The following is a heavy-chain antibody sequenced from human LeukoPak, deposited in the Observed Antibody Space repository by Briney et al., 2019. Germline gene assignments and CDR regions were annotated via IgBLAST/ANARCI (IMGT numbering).Heavy chain of an antibody. CDR2: VGTDSGII. D-gene: IGHD1-20*01. Sequence: GGSLRLSCSASGFAFRYYSINWVRQAPGKGLEWLSYVGTDSGIISYADSVRGRFTISRDDAKNSLSLQMNGLRPEDTAIYFCVRDHNWAFDYWGQGILVTISS. J-gene: IGHJ4*02. CDR3: VRDHNWAFDY. V-gene: IGHV3-48*04. CDR1: GFAFRYYS.